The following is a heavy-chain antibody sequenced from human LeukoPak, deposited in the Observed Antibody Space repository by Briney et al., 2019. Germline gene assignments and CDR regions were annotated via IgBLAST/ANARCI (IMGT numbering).Heavy chain of an antibody. CDR1: GSTFTSYD. J-gene: IGHJ6*02. V-gene: IGHV1-8*01. Sequence: GASVKVSCKASGSTFTSYDINWVRQATGQGLEWMGWMNPNSGNTGYAQKFQGRVTMTRNTSISTAYMELSSLRSEDTAVYYCALRVDYYYYYGMDVWGQGTTVTVSS. CDR3: ALRVDYYYYYGMDV. CDR2: MNPNSGNT.